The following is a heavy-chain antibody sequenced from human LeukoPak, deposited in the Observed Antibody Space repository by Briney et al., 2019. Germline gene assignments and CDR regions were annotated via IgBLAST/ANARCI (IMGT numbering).Heavy chain of an antibody. CDR2: ISSSSSYI. Sequence: GGSLRLSCAASGFTFSSYSMNWVRQAPGKGLEWVSSISSSSSYIYYADSVKGRFTISRDSAKNSLYLQMNSLRAEDTAVYYCARDKAPYYFDYWGQGTLVTVSS. V-gene: IGHV3-21*01. J-gene: IGHJ4*02. CDR3: ARDKAPYYFDY. CDR1: GFTFSSYS.